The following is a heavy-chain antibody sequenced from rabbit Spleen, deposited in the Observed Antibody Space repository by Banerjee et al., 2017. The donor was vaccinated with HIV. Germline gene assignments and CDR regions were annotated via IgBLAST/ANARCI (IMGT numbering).Heavy chain of an antibody. D-gene: IGHD1-1*01. Sequence: QEQLEESGGGLVKPEGSLTLTCKASGFSFSDRDVMCWVRQAPGKGLEWIACINTATGKAVYATWAKGRFPISRTSSTTVALQMTSLTAADTATYFCARDLVGVIGWNFNLWGPGTLVTVS. CDR1: GFSFSDRDV. J-gene: IGHJ4*01. CDR3: ARDLVGVIGWNFNL. V-gene: IGHV1S45*01. CDR2: INTATGKA.